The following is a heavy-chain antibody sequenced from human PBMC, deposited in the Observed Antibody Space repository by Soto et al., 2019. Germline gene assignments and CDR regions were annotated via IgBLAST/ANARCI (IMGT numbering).Heavy chain of an antibody. CDR2: IIPILGTA. D-gene: IGHD6-13*01. CDR3: ARGIGQQLVLPPYYYGMDV. J-gene: IGHJ6*02. Sequence: QVQLVQSGAEVKKPGSSVKVSCKASGGTFSSYAISWVRQAPGQGLEWMGGIIPILGTANYAQKFQGRVTITADESTSTAYMELSSLRSEDTAVYYCARGIGQQLVLPPYYYGMDVWGQGTTVTVSS. V-gene: IGHV1-69*12. CDR1: GGTFSSYA.